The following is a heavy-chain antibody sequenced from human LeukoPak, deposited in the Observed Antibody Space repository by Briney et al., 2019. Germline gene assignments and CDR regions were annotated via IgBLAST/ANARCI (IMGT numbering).Heavy chain of an antibody. Sequence: GGSLRLSCAASGFTFSDYWMHWVRQAPGKGLVWVSRIKSDGSSTSYADSVKGRFTITRDSAKNTLYLQMNNLRPEDTALYYCAKDSEARSISWYSHFDLWGRGTLVTVSS. V-gene: IGHV3-74*01. D-gene: IGHD6-13*01. CDR2: IKSDGSST. CDR1: GFTFSDYW. J-gene: IGHJ2*01. CDR3: AKDSEARSISWYSHFDL.